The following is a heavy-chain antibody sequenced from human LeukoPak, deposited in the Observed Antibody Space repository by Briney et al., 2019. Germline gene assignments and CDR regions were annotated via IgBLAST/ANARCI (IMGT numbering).Heavy chain of an antibody. CDR1: GFTFSSYG. Sequence: PGGSLRLSCAASGFTFSSYGMHWVRQAPGKGLEWVAVISYDGSNKYYADSVKGRFTISRDNSKNTLYLQMNSLRAEDTAVYYCAKDPGGMYYFDYWGQGTLVTVSS. CDR2: ISYDGSNK. J-gene: IGHJ4*02. D-gene: IGHD1-26*01. V-gene: IGHV3-30*18. CDR3: AKDPGGMYYFDY.